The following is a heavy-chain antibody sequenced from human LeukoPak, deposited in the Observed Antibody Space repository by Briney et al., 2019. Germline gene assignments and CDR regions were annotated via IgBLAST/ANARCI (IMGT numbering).Heavy chain of an antibody. CDR3: ARDVYSSSISPWFDP. V-gene: IGHV3-30-3*01. CDR2: ISYDGSNK. D-gene: IGHD6-6*01. CDR1: GFTFSSYA. J-gene: IGHJ5*02. Sequence: GGSLRLSCAASGFTFSSYAMHWVRQAPGKGLEWVAVISYDGSNKYYADSVKGRFTISGDNSKNTLYLQMNSLRAEDTAVYYCARDVYSSSISPWFDPWGQGTLVTVSS.